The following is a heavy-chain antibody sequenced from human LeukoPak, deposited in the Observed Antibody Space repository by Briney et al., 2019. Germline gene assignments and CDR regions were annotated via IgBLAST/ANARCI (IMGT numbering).Heavy chain of an antibody. V-gene: IGHV4-4*08. Sequence: SETLSLTCTVSGGSISSNYWSWIRQPPGKGLEWNGLEWIGYIHANGDTNYNPSLNRRVTMSLDSSRRYLSLNLSSLTAADTAVYFCAGYDHSNYLAYWGQGILVTVSS. CDR3: AGYDHSNYLAY. CDR1: GGSISSNY. D-gene: IGHD4-11*01. J-gene: IGHJ4*02. CDR2: IHANGDT.